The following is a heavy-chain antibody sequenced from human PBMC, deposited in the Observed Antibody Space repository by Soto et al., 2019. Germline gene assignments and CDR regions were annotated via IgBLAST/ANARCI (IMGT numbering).Heavy chain of an antibody. CDR3: ARDQSCTNGVCYTYYYYYYMDV. CDR2: IWYDGSNK. Sequence: SLRLCCAASGVTSISYGMHCVRQAPGKGLEWVAVIWYDGSNKYYADSVKGRFTISRDNSKNTLYLQMNSLRAEDTAVYYCARDQSCTNGVCYTYYYYYYMDVWRKGTTVTVSS. CDR1: GVTSISYG. D-gene: IGHD2-8*01. V-gene: IGHV3-33*01. J-gene: IGHJ6*03.